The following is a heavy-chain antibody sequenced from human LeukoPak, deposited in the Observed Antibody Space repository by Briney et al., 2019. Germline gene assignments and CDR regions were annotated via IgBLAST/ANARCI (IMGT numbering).Heavy chain of an antibody. Sequence: PSETLSLTCTVSGGSISSSSYYWGCIRQPPGKGLEWIGSMYYSGSNYYIPYPKSRVTISVDTSNNQFSLELTSVTAADTAVYYCARHSGRYLKSALHIWGQGTMVTVSS. J-gene: IGHJ3*02. CDR3: ARHSGRYLKSALHI. CDR1: GGSISSSSYY. D-gene: IGHD1-26*01. CDR2: MYYSGSN. V-gene: IGHV4-39*01.